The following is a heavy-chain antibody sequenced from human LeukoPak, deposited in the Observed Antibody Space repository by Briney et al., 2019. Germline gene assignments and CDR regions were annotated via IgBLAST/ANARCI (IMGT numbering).Heavy chain of an antibody. J-gene: IGHJ4*02. CDR1: GFTFSSYW. D-gene: IGHD3-10*01. CDR2: INSDGSST. CDR3: ARGGGVIIRGFDY. Sequence: GGSLRLSCAASGFTFSSYWMHWVRQAPGKGLVWVSRINSDGSSTSYADSVKGRFNISRDNDKNTLYMQMNSLRAEDTAVYYCARGGGVIIRGFDYWGQGTLVTVSS. V-gene: IGHV3-74*01.